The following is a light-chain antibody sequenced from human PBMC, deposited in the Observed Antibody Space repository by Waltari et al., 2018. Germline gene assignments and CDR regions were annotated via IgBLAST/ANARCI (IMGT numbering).Light chain of an antibody. CDR2: QVS. V-gene: IGLV2-8*01. J-gene: IGLJ2*01. CDR3: SSFAGSNAVL. CDR1: SDDFGGYNY. Sequence: QSALTQPPSASGSPGQSVTIPCTGTSDDFGGYNYVSWYQQHPGKAPKFLIYQVSNRPSGVPDRFSGSKSGNTASLTVSGLQAEDEADYYCSSFAGSNAVLFGGGTKLTVL.